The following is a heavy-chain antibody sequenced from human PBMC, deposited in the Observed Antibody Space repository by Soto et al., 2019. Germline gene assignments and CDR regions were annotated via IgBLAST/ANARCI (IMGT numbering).Heavy chain of an antibody. V-gene: IGHV4-39*01. J-gene: IGHJ1*01. CDR1: GGSISSSSYY. CDR3: ARSAAAEYFQH. CDR2: IYYSGST. D-gene: IGHD6-13*01. Sequence: PSETLSLTCTVSGGSISSSSYYWGWIRQPPGKGLEWIGSIYYSGSTYYNPSLKSRVTISVDTSKNQFSLKLSSVTAADTAVYYCARSAAAEYFQHWGQGTLVTVSS.